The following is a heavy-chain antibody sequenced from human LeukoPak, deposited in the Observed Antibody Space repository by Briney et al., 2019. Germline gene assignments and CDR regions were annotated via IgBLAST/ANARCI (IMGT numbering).Heavy chain of an antibody. CDR3: ARALTTVVPPYYFDY. CDR2: IYNSGST. V-gene: IGHV4-59*01. J-gene: IGHJ4*02. D-gene: IGHD4-23*01. Sequence: SETLSLTCTVSGGSISSYYWSWMRQPPGKGLEWIGYIYNSGSTNHNPSLKSRVTISLDTSKNQFSLKLSSVTAADTAVYYCARALTTVVPPYYFDYWGQGTLVTVSS. CDR1: GGSISSYY.